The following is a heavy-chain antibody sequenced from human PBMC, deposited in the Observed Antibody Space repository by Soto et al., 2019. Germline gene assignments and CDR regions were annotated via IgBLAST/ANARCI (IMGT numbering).Heavy chain of an antibody. V-gene: IGHV3-23*01. J-gene: IGHJ4*02. D-gene: IGHD6-13*01. CDR1: GFTFSSYA. Sequence: GGSLRLSCAASGFTFSSYAMSWVRQAPGKGLEWVSVISGSGGSTYYADSVKGRFTISRDNSKNTLYLQINSLRAEDTAIYYCAKDLQRLPGYSSSWYSDYWGQGTLVTVSS. CDR3: AKDLQRLPGYSSSWYSDY. CDR2: ISGSGGST.